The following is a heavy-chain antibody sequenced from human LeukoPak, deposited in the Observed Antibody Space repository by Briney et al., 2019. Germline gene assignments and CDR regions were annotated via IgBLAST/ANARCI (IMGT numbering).Heavy chain of an antibody. V-gene: IGHV1-69*13. D-gene: IGHD4-17*01. CDR2: IIPIFGTA. J-gene: IGHJ4*02. CDR3: ARHRDYGDYVLDY. Sequence: GASVKVSCKASGGTFSSYAISWVRQAPGQGLEWMGGIIPIFGTANYAQKFQGRVTITADESTSTAYMELSSLRSEDTAVYYCARHRDYGDYVLDYWGQGTLVTVSS. CDR1: GGTFSSYA.